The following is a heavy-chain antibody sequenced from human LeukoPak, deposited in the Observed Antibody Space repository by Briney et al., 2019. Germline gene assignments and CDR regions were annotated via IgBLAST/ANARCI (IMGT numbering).Heavy chain of an antibody. V-gene: IGHV3-15*01. Sequence: GGSLRLSCAASGFTFSNAWMSWVRQAPGKGLERVGRIKSKTDGGTTDYAAPVKGRFTISRDDSKNTLYLQMNSLKTEDTAVYYCTTDRIWGYYYDSSGYFYFDYWGQGTLVTVSS. CDR2: IKSKTDGGTT. J-gene: IGHJ4*02. CDR1: GFTFSNAW. D-gene: IGHD3-22*01. CDR3: TTDRIWGYYYDSSGYFYFDY.